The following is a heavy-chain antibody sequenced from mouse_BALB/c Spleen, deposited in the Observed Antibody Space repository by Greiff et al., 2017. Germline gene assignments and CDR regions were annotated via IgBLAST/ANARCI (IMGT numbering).Heavy chain of an antibody. J-gene: IGHJ2*01. CDR2: IRNKANGYTT. V-gene: IGHV7-3*02. CDR1: GFTFTDYY. Sequence: EVMLVESGGGLVQPGGSLRLSCATSGFTFTDYYMSWVRQPPGKALEWLGFIRNKANGYTTEYSASVKGRFTISRDNSQSILYLQMNTLRAEDSATYYCARDSGYDPFDYWGQGTTLTVSS. D-gene: IGHD2-2*01. CDR3: ARDSGYDPFDY.